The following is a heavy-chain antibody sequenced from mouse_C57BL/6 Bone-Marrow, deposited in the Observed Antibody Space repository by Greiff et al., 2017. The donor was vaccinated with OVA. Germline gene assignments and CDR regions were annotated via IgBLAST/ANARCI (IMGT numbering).Heavy chain of an antibody. CDR1: GFQIKNPY. D-gene: IGHD2-3*01. CDR2: IDPANGNT. CDR3: ASGGWLFDY. J-gene: IGHJ2*01. V-gene: IGHV14-3*01. Sequence: EVQLQPSVAELVRPGASGQVSCTASGFQIKNPYMHRVKQRPEKGLEGDGRIDPANGNTKYAPKFHVKATITADTSSNTAYLQLSSLTSEDTAIYYCASGGWLFDYWGQGTTLTVSS.